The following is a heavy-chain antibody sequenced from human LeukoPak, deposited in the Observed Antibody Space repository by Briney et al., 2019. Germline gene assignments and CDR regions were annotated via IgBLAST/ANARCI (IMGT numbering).Heavy chain of an antibody. J-gene: IGHJ1*01. CDR3: VRDSGSSYGYYFLH. Sequence: GGSLRLSCAASGFTFSDYYMSWIRQAPGKGLEWVSSISSSSSHMFYADSVKGRFSISRDNAKNSLYLQMNSVRAEGTAVYYCVRDSGSSYGYYFLHWGQGTLVTVSS. CDR2: ISSSSSHM. D-gene: IGHD1-26*01. V-gene: IGHV3-11*06. CDR1: GFTFSDYY.